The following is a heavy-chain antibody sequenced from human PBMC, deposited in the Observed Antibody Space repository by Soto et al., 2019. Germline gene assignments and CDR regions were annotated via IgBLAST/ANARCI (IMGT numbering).Heavy chain of an antibody. CDR2: ISWNSGSI. Sequence: EVQLVESGGGLVQPGRSLRLSCAASGFTFDDYAMHWVRQAPGKGLEWVSGISWNSGSIGYADSVKGRFTISRDNAKNSLYLQMNSLRAEDTALYYCAKVIGAGGSWYLSAEYFQQWGQGTLVTVSS. V-gene: IGHV3-9*01. CDR1: GFTFDDYA. CDR3: AKVIGAGGSWYLSAEYFQQ. J-gene: IGHJ1*01. D-gene: IGHD6-13*01.